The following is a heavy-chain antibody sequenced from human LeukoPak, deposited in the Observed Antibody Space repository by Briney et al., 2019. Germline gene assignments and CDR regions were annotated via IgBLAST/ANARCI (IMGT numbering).Heavy chain of an antibody. Sequence: GASVTVSFKSSAYTFTGYYLHMERQAPGQGLELVGWINLNSGGTNNEQKFHGRVTMTRDTAICTAYMELSRLRSDVTDVYYCASDQERGDDWGEFYYWGQGTLVTVSS. J-gene: IGHJ4*02. CDR1: AYTFTGYY. CDR3: ASDQERGDDWGEFYY. D-gene: IGHD5-12*01. CDR2: INLNSGGT. V-gene: IGHV1-2*02.